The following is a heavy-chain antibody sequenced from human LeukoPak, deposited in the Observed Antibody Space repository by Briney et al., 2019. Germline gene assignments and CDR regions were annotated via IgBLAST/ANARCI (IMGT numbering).Heavy chain of an antibody. V-gene: IGHV4-34*01. CDR2: INDQGGT. J-gene: IGHJ6*02. D-gene: IGHD3-16*01. Sequence: SETLSLTCAVSGGSFNGYYWTWIRQSPGKGLEWLGEINDQGGTSYNSSHKSRVTMSVDKSKNQFSLRLTAVSAADTAVFFCARGSRLRGVYGMDVWGQGTTVTVSS. CDR3: ARGSRLRGVYGMDV. CDR1: GGSFNGYY.